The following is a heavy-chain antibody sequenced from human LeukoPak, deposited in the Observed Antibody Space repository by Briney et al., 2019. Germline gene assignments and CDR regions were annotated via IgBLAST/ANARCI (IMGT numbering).Heavy chain of an antibody. CDR3: AELGITMIGGV. V-gene: IGHV3-74*01. D-gene: IGHD3-10*02. J-gene: IGHJ6*04. CDR1: GFTFSSYW. CDR2: INSDGSST. Sequence: GGALRLSCAASGFTFSSYWMHWVRQAPGKGLVWVSRINSDGSSTSYADSVKGRFTISRDNAKNTLYLQMNSLRAEDTAVYYCAELGITMIGGVWGKGTTVTISS.